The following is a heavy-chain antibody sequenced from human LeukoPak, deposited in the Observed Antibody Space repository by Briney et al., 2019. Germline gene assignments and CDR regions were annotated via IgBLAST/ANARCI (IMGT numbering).Heavy chain of an antibody. CDR2: INHSGST. CDR3: AVTGTNDYYYYYGMDV. D-gene: IGHD1-20*01. CDR1: GGSFSGYY. J-gene: IGHJ6*02. Sequence: SETLSLTCAVYGGSFSGYYWSWIRQPPGKGLEWIGEINHSGSTNYNPSLKSRVTISVDTSKNQFSPKLSSVTAADTAVYYCAVTGTNDYYYYYGMDVWGQGTTVTVSS. V-gene: IGHV4-34*01.